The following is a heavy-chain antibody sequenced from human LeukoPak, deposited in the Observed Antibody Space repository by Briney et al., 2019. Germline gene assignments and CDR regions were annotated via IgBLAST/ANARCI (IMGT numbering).Heavy chain of an antibody. V-gene: IGHV1-69*05. Sequence: ASVKVSCKASGGTFSSYAISWVRQAPGQGLEWMGGIIPIFGTANYAQKFQGRVTLARDMSTSTDYLELSSLRSEDTAVYYCARDNSVRDEAWWFNPWGQGTLVTVSS. J-gene: IGHJ5*02. CDR3: ARDNSVRDEAWWFNP. CDR2: IIPIFGTA. D-gene: IGHD5-24*01. CDR1: GGTFSSYA.